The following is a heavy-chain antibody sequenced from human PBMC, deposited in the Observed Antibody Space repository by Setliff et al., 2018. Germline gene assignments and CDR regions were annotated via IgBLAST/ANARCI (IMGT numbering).Heavy chain of an antibody. D-gene: IGHD2-15*01. CDR2: INTGGGSA. Sequence: ASVKVSCKAGGYTFTSYYMYWVRQAPGQGLEWMGTINTGGGSASIVDQFQGRVTMTRDTSTSTVYMELRNLRPDDTAIYYCARDGGGYCATTSCFHFDYWGQGTQVTVSS. CDR3: ARDGGGYCATTSCFHFDY. V-gene: IGHV1-46*01. CDR1: GYTFTSYY. J-gene: IGHJ4*02.